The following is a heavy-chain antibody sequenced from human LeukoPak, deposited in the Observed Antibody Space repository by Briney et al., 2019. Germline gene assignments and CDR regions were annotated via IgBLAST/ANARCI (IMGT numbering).Heavy chain of an antibody. Sequence: QPGGSLRLSCAASGFTFSTYRMHWVRQAPGKGLEWVSRINSDGTTTNYADSVKGRFTISRDNAKNTLYLQMNTLRVEDTAVYYCARAGWYRWDYWGQGTLVTVSS. J-gene: IGHJ4*02. CDR2: INSDGTTT. CDR3: ARAGWYRWDY. V-gene: IGHV3-74*01. D-gene: IGHD6-19*01. CDR1: GFTFSTYR.